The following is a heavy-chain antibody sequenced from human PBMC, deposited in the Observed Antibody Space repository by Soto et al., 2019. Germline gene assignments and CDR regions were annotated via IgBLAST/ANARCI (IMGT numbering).Heavy chain of an antibody. CDR3: EREGAGYTTLNYYKYYDLDV. V-gene: IGHV1-69*01. J-gene: IGHJ6*02. D-gene: IGHD1-26*01. CDR2: IIPIFGTT. Sequence: QVQLVQSGAEVKKPGSSVKVSCKASGGTFSSYAISWVRQAPGQGLEWMGGIIPIFGTTDYAQKFQGRVTIITDESTSTAYMDQSSLRSEGTAVYYCEREGAGYTTLNYYKYYDLDVWGQGTTVTVSS. CDR1: GGTFSSYA.